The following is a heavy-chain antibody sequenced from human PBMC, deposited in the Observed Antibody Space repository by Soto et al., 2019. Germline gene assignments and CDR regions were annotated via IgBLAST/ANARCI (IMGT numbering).Heavy chain of an antibody. V-gene: IGHV3-48*01. CDR3: VKEGRLAVGGLDL. Sequence: GGSLRLSCAASGFTFSSYSMNWVRQAPGKGLEWVSYISSSSSTIYYADSVKGRFTVSRDTSKNTLSLQMDSLRVEDTAIYYCVKEGRLAVGGLDLWGQGALVTVSS. D-gene: IGHD3-10*01. CDR1: GFTFSSYS. J-gene: IGHJ5*02. CDR2: ISSSSSTI.